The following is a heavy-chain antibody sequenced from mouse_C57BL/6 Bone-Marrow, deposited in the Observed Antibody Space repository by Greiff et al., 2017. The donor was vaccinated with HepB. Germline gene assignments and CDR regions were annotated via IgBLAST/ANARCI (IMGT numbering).Heavy chain of an antibody. D-gene: IGHD1-1*01. CDR2: IDPSDSYT. V-gene: IGHV1-69*01. Sequence: LVESGAELVMPGASVKLSCKASGYTFTSYWMHWVKQRPGQGLEWIGEIDPSDSYTNYNQKFKGKSTLTVDKSSSTAYMQLSSLTSEDSAVYYCARADYYGSSDYAMDYWGQGTSVTVSS. J-gene: IGHJ4*01. CDR1: GYTFTSYW. CDR3: ARADYYGSSDYAMDY.